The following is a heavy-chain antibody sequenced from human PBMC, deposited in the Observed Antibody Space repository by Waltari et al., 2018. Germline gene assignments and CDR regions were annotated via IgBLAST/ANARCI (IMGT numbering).Heavy chain of an antibody. J-gene: IGHJ4*02. Sequence: QVQLQESGPGLVKPSQTLSLTCTVSGGSISSGSYYWSWLRQPAGKGLEWIGYIYTSGSTNYNPSLKSRVTISVDTSKNQFSLKLSSVTAADTAVYYCARGVYGAPNFDYWGQGTLVTVSS. CDR3: ARGVYGAPNFDY. CDR2: IYTSGST. CDR1: GGSISSGSYY. V-gene: IGHV4-61*09. D-gene: IGHD4-17*01.